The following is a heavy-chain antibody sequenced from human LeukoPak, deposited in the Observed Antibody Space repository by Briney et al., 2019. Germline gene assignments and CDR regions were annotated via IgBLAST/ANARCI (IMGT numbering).Heavy chain of an antibody. CDR2: IYHSGNT. CDR1: GGSVSSGPYY. CDR3: ARDGGSYSDIAEYFQH. V-gene: IGHV4-61*01. D-gene: IGHD4-17*01. J-gene: IGHJ1*01. Sequence: PSETLSLTCTVSGGSVSSGPYYWSWIRQPPGKGLEWIGYIYHSGNTNYNPSLKSRVTISVDRSKNQFSLKLRSVTAADTAVYYCARDGGSYSDIAEYFQHWGQGTLVTVSS.